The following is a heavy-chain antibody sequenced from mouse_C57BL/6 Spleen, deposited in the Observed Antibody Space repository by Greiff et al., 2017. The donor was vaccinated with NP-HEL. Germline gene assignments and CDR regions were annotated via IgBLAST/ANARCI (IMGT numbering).Heavy chain of an antibody. CDR1: GYSITSGYY. Sequence: DVKLQESGPGLVKPSQSLSLTCSVTGYSITSGYYWNWIRQFPGNKLEWMGYISYDGSNNYNPSLKNRISITRDTSKNQFFLKLNSVTTEDTATYYCARGPPLYYGSSYGYFDYWGQGTTLTVSS. V-gene: IGHV3-6*01. D-gene: IGHD1-1*01. J-gene: IGHJ2*01. CDR2: ISYDGSN. CDR3: ARGPPLYYGSSYGYFDY.